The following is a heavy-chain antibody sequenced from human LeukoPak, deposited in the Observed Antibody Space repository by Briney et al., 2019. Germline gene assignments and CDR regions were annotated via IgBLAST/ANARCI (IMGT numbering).Heavy chain of an antibody. Sequence: GGSLRLSCAASGFTFSGYWMHWVRQAPGKGLVWVSHIKSDGSSTSYADSVKGRFTISRDGAKNTLSLQMNSLRDEDTAVYYCARDKSSGWSPLDYWGQGTLVTVSS. J-gene: IGHJ4*02. CDR3: ARDKSSGWSPLDY. CDR1: GFTFSGYW. V-gene: IGHV3-74*01. D-gene: IGHD6-19*01. CDR2: IKSDGSST.